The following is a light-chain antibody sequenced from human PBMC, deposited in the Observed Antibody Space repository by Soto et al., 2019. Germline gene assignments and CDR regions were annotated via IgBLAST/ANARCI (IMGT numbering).Light chain of an antibody. CDR2: EVS. Sequence: DVVMTQTPLSLSVAPGQPASISCKSSQSLLHITGETFLFWYLQKPGQSPQLLIYEVSTRVSGVQDTLSGRGSGTDFTLEISRVETDDVGIYYCMQSTQLPPTFGQGTRREIK. V-gene: IGKV2D-29*02. J-gene: IGKJ5*01. CDR3: MQSTQLPPT. CDR1: QSLLHITGETF.